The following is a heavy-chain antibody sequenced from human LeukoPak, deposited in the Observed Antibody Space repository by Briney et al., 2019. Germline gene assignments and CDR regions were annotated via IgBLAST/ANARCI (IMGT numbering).Heavy chain of an antibody. CDR2: ISYDGSNK. V-gene: IGHV3-30-3*01. J-gene: IGHJ4*02. CDR3: AREYRYYFDY. CDR1: GFTFSSYA. D-gene: IGHD5-18*01. Sequence: GGSLRLSCAASGFTFSSYAMHWVRQAPGKGLEWVAVISYDGSNKYYADSVKGRFTISRDNSKNTLYLQMNSLRAEDTAVYYCAREYRYYFDYWGQGTLVTVSS.